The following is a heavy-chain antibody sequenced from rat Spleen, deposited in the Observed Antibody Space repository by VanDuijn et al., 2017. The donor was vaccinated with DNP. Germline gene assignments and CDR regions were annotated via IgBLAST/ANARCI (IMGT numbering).Heavy chain of an antibody. CDR3: ARWTTGFDY. V-gene: IGHV3-3*01. J-gene: IGHJ2*01. CDR2: VNSAGTT. Sequence: EVQLQESGPGLVKPSQSLSLTCSVTGYSISYSNRWNWIRKFPGDKLEWMGYVNSAGTTIYNPSLKSRISITRDTSKNQFFLQLNSVTTEDTATYYCARWTTGFDYWGQGVMVTVSS. CDR1: GYSISYSNR. D-gene: IGHD1-4*01.